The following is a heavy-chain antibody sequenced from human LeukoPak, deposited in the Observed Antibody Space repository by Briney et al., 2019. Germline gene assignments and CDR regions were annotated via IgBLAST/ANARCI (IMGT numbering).Heavy chain of an antibody. J-gene: IGHJ4*02. CDR2: IYHTGST. CDR1: SYSINSNYY. CDR3: ARGSYPVTGTLGGYFDP. V-gene: IGHV4-38-2*02. D-gene: IGHD6-19*01. Sequence: PSETLSLTCSVSSYSINSNYYWGWIRQSPGKGLEWIGSIYHTGSTYYNPSLKSRVTISLDASNKQFSLRLSSVTAADTAVYYCARGSYPVTGTLGGYFDPWGQGTLVTVSS.